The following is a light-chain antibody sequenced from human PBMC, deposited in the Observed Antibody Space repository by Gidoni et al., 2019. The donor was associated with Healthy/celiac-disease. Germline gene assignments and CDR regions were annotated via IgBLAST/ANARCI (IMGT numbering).Light chain of an antibody. V-gene: IGKV4-1*01. J-gene: IGKJ1*01. CDR3: QQYYSTLTWT. CDR1: QSVLYSSNNKNY. CDR2: WAS. Sequence: DIVITQSPSSLAVSMGERATINCKSSQSVLYSSNNKNYLAWYQQKPGQPPKLLIYWASTRESGVPDRFSGSGSGTDFTLTISSLQAEDVAVYYCQQYYSTLTWTFGQGTKVEIK.